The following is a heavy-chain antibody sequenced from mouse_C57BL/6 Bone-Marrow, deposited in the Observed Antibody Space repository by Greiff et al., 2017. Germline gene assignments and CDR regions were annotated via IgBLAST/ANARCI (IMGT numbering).Heavy chain of an antibody. CDR3: TTIYGSSYRRYLDV. J-gene: IGHJ1*03. D-gene: IGHD1-1*01. CDR2: IDPENGDT. CDR1: GFNIKDDY. Sequence: EVQLQESGAELVRPGASVKLSCTASGFNIKDDYMHWVKQRPEQGLEWIGWIDPENGDTEYASKFQGKATITADTSSNTAYLQLSSLTSEDAAVYYCTTIYGSSYRRYLDVWGTGTTVTVSS. V-gene: IGHV14-4*01.